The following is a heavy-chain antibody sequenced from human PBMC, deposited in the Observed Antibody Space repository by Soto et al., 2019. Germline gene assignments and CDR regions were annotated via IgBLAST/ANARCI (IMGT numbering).Heavy chain of an antibody. Sequence: ASVKVSCKASGGTFSSYTISWVRQAPGQGLEWMGRIIPILGIANYAQKFQGRVTITADKSTSTAYMELSSLRSEDTAVYYCARDVYCSSTSCFYYYYYMDVWGKGTTVTVSS. CDR2: IIPILGIA. J-gene: IGHJ6*03. D-gene: IGHD2-2*01. CDR3: ARDVYCSSTSCFYYYYYMDV. V-gene: IGHV1-69*04. CDR1: GGTFSSYT.